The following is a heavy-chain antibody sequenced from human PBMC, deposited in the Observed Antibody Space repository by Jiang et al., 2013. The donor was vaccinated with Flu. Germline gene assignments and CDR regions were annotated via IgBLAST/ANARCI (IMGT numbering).Heavy chain of an antibody. J-gene: IGHJ4*02. CDR3: ARDAGGNSVGNFDY. V-gene: IGHV4-59*01. D-gene: IGHD4-23*01. Sequence: PGLVKPSETLSLTCTVSGGSISSYYWSWIRQPPGKGLEWIGYIYYSGSTNXNPSLKSRVTISVDTSKNQFSLKLSSVTAADTAVYYCARDAGGNSVGNFDYWGQGTLVTVSS. CDR1: GGSISSYY. CDR2: IYYSGST.